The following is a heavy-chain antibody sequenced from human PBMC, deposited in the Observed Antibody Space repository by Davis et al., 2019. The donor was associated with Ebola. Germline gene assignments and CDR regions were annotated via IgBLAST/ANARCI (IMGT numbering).Heavy chain of an antibody. J-gene: IGHJ5*02. CDR2: IYYSGST. V-gene: IGHV4-59*12. CDR1: GDSISRYY. D-gene: IGHD3-10*01. CDR3: ARGRKWFREFGFDP. Sequence: MPSETLSLTCTVSGDSISRYYWSWIRQPPGKGLEWIGYIYYSGSTNYNPSLKSRVTISVDTSKNQFSLKLISVTAADTAVYYCARGRKWFREFGFDPWGPGPLVPVSS.